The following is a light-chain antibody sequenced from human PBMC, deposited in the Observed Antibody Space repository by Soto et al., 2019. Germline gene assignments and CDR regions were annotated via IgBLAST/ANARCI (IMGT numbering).Light chain of an antibody. CDR1: PSVTNF. V-gene: IGKV3-11*01. J-gene: IGKJ5*01. Sequence: ELVLTQSPATLSLSPGQIATLSCRASPSVTNFLAWYQQKPGQAPRLLIYGAFNRATGIPARFSGSGSGTDFTLTISSLEPEDSAVYYCQQRNVWPPVTFGQGTRLEIK. CDR3: QQRNVWPPVT. CDR2: GAF.